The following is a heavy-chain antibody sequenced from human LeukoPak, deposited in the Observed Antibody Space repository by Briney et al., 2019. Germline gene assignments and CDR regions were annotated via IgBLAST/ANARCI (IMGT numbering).Heavy chain of an antibody. CDR1: GFTFSSYA. CDR3: ARDHDDRTTVVTPPYYYYYGMDV. J-gene: IGHJ6*02. D-gene: IGHD4-23*01. CDR2: ISYDGSNK. V-gene: IGHV3-30*04. Sequence: GGSLRLSCAASGFTFSSYAMHWVRQAPGKGLEWVAVISYDGSNKYYADSVKGRFTISRDNSKNTLYLQMNSLRAEDTAVYYCARDHDDRTTVVTPPYYYYYGMDVWGQGTTVTVSS.